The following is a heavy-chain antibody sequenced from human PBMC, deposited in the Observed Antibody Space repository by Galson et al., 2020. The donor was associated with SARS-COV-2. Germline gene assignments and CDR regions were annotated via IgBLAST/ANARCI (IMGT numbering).Heavy chain of an antibody. D-gene: IGHD3-22*01. CDR1: GYTFTGYY. Sequence: ASVKVSCKASGYTFTGYYMHWVRQAPGQGLEWMGWINPNRGGTNYAQKFQGRVTMTKDMSISTAYMELSRLRSDDTAVYYCARGAFYYYDSSSTFDYWGQGTLVTVSS. J-gene: IGHJ4*02. CDR2: INPNRGGT. CDR3: ARGAFYYYDSSSTFDY. V-gene: IGHV1-2*02.